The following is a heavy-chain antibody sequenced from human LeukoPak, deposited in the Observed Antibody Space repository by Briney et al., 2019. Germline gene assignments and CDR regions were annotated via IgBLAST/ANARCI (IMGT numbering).Heavy chain of an antibody. Sequence: GGSLRLSCAASGFTFTSYSMSWVRQAPGKGLEWVSGTSDRGDYTYYADSVKGRFTISRDNSKSTLYLQMNSLRAEDTAVYYCARGDVYFDYWGQGTLVTVSS. D-gene: IGHD2-21*02. CDR2: TSDRGDYT. J-gene: IGHJ4*02. V-gene: IGHV3-23*01. CDR3: ARGDVYFDY. CDR1: GFTFTSYS.